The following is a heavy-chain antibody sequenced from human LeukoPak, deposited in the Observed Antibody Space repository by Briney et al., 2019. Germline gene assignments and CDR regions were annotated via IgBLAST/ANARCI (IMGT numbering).Heavy chain of an antibody. J-gene: IGHJ3*02. D-gene: IGHD3-22*01. V-gene: IGHV3-20*04. CDR1: GFTFDDYG. CDR2: INWNGGST. Sequence: GGSLRLSCAESGFTFDDYGMSWVRQAPGKGLEWVPGINWNGGSTGYADSVKGRFTISRDNDKNSLYLQMNSLRAEDTALYYCARPPTIKVVGDAFDIWGQGTMVTVSS. CDR3: ARPPTIKVVGDAFDI.